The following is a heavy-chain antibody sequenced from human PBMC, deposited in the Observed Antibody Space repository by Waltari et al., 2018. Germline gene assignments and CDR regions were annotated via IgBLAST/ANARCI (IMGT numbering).Heavy chain of an antibody. V-gene: IGHV4-38-2*01. Sequence: QVQLQESGPGLVKPSETLSLTCAVSGYSISSGYYWGWIRQPPGKGLEWIGSIYHSGRTYYSPSFKSRVTITVDTSKNQFSLKLSSVTAADAAVYYCARLGAPIAAADCWGQGTLVTVSS. CDR2: IYHSGRT. CDR1: GYSISSGYY. CDR3: ARLGAPIAAADC. D-gene: IGHD6-13*01. J-gene: IGHJ4*02.